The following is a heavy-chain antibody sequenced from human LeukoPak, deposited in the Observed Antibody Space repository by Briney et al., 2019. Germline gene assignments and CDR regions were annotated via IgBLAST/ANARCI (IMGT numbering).Heavy chain of an antibody. V-gene: IGHV3-23*01. D-gene: IGHD3-10*01. CDR3: AKGETVFRGGPDY. J-gene: IGHJ4*02. Sequence: GGSLRLSCAASGFTFSNFVMNWVRQAPGKGLQWVSTTGAGGVNTFYADSVKGRFTISRDDSQNTLYLQLNSLRAEDTAFYYCAKGETVFRGGPDYWGQGTLVTVSS. CDR2: TGAGGVNT. CDR1: GFTFSNFV.